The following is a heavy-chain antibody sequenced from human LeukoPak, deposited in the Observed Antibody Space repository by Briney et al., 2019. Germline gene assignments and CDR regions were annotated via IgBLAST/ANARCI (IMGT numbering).Heavy chain of an antibody. J-gene: IGHJ4*02. Sequence: TGGSLRLSCAASGFTFSNYAMNWVRQTPGKGLEWVSSLRASGGITYYADSVKGRFTISRDNSKNTLFLQLNSLRAEDTAVYCCAKDRADVVPTMVLDYWGQGTLVTVSS. V-gene: IGHV3-23*01. CDR3: AKDRADVVPTMVLDY. D-gene: IGHD5-12*01. CDR1: GFTFSNYA. CDR2: LRASGGIT.